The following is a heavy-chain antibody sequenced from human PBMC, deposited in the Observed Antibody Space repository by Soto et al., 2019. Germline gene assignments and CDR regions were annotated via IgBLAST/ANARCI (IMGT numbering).Heavy chain of an antibody. J-gene: IGHJ4*02. V-gene: IGHV3-23*01. Sequence: VQLLESGGGLVQPGGSLRLSCAASGFTFSSYAMSWVRQAPGKGLEWVSAISGSGGSTYYADSVKGRFTISRDNSKNTLYLQMNSLRAEDTAVYYCAKDSRYDYIWGSYRFVWGQGTLVTVSS. D-gene: IGHD3-16*02. CDR2: ISGSGGST. CDR1: GFTFSSYA. CDR3: AKDSRYDYIWGSYRFV.